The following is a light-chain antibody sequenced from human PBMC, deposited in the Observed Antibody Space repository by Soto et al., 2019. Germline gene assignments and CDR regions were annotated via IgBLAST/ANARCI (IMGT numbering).Light chain of an antibody. Sequence: DIQMTQSPSSLSASVGDTVTISCRTSQSVTSFLNWYQQKPGKAPKLLIYGASSLQSGVPPRFSGTGSGTDFTLTISRLQPEDFATYYCQQSYNIVTFGGGTKVEIK. CDR3: QQSYNIVT. V-gene: IGKV1-39*01. CDR2: GAS. J-gene: IGKJ4*01. CDR1: QSVTSF.